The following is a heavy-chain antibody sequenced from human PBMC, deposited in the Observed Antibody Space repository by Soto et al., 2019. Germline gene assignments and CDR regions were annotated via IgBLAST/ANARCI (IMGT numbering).Heavy chain of an antibody. D-gene: IGHD5-12*01. Sequence: SETLSLTCNVSDGSISSSSYYWVWFRQPPGKGLDLIGSIYHSGSTYYTPSLKSRVAISIDTSKNHFSLKLRSVTAADTAVYYCARDLMADGLEWLLDYWGQGTLVTV. CDR3: ARDLMADGLEWLLDY. V-gene: IGHV4-39*02. J-gene: IGHJ4*02. CDR1: DGSISSSSYY. CDR2: IYHSGST.